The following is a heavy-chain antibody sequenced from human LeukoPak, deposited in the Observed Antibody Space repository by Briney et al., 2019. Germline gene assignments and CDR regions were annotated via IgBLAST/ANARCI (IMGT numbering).Heavy chain of an antibody. CDR1: GGSISSYY. D-gene: IGHD1-14*01. CDR3: ARVSPRPRFDS. CDR2: IYYGGST. Sequence: SETLSLTCTVSGGSISSYYWSWIRQPPGKGLEWIGYIYYGGSTNCNPSLKSRVTISVDTSKNQFSLKLSSVTAADTAVYYCARVSPRPRFDSWGQGTLVTVSS. V-gene: IGHV4-59*01. J-gene: IGHJ4*02.